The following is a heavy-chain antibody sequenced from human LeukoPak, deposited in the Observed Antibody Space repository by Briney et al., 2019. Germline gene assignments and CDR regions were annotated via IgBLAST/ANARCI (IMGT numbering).Heavy chain of an antibody. D-gene: IGHD6-19*01. V-gene: IGHV3-7*01. Sequence: QTGGSLRLSCAASGFTFSSYWMSWVRQAPGKGLEWVANIKQDGSEKCYVDSVKGRFTISRDNAKNSRYLQMNSLRAEDTAVYYCARIVWLDSSINWFDPWGQGTLVTVSS. CDR1: GFTFSSYW. CDR3: ARIVWLDSSINWFDP. J-gene: IGHJ5*02. CDR2: IKQDGSEK.